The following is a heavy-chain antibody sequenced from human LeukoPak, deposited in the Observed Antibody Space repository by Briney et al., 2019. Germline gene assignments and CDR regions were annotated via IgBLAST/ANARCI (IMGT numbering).Heavy chain of an antibody. CDR3: ARGDYGWGSYRYPIDY. CDR1: GFTFSSYA. D-gene: IGHD3-16*02. V-gene: IGHV3-30-3*01. J-gene: IGHJ4*02. CDR2: ISYDGSNK. Sequence: GGSLRLSCAASGFTFSSYAMHWVRQAPGKGLEWVAVISYDGSNKYYADSVKGRFTISRDNSKNTLYLQMNSLRAEDTAVYYCARGDYGWGSYRYPIDYWGQGTLVTVSS.